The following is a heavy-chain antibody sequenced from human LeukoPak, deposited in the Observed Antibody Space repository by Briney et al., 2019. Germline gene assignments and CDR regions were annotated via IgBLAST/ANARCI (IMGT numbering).Heavy chain of an antibody. J-gene: IGHJ6*03. CDR1: GFTFSSYA. CDR3: ARKLMYYYYYMDV. D-gene: IGHD1-1*01. Sequence: GGSLRLSCAASGFTFSSYAMSWVRQAPGKGLVWVSRINSDGSSTSYADSVKGRFTISRDNAKNTLYLQMNSLRAEDTAVYYCARKLMYYYYYMDVWGKGTTVTVSS. CDR2: INSDGSST. V-gene: IGHV3-74*01.